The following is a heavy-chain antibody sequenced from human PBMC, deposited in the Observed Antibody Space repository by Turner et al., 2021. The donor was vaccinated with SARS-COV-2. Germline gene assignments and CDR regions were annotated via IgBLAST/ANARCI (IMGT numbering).Heavy chain of an antibody. CDR3: AKADRVMIVVVITLFDY. Sequence: RLSCAASGFTFSSYAMSWVRQAPGKALEWVSAISGSGGSTYYPDSVKGRFTISRDNAKNTLYLPMNSLRAEDSAVYYCAKADRVMIVVVITLFDYWGQGTMVTVSS. D-gene: IGHD3-22*01. CDR2: ISGSGGST. CDR1: GFTFSSYA. J-gene: IGHJ4*02. V-gene: IGHV3-23*01.